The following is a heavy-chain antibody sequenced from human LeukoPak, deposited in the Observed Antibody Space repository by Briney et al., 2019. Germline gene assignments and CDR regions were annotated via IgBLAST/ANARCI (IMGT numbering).Heavy chain of an antibody. CDR1: GFTFSGHA. CDR3: ARDLMWAFDY. CDR2: IGNDGRDQ. D-gene: IGHD1-26*01. V-gene: IGHV3-30*02. J-gene: IGHJ4*02. Sequence: GESLKISCAASGFTFSGHAMHWVRQTPGVGLEWVAIIGNDGRDQHYSESVKGRFTISRDNSKNTLFLQLNSLRPEETALYLCARDLMWAFDYWGQGTLVTVSS.